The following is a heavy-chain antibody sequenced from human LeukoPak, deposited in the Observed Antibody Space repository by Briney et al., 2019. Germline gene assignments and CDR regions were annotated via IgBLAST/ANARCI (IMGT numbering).Heavy chain of an antibody. D-gene: IGHD5-12*01. CDR3: ASLGGYIDP. J-gene: IGHJ5*02. CDR1: GGSISSYY. CDR2: IYYSGST. V-gene: IGHV4-59*04. Sequence: PSETLSLTCTVPGGSISSYYWSWIRQPPGKGLEWIGYIYYSGSTHYNPSLKSRVTISVDTSKNQFSLNLRSVAAADTAVYYCASLGGYIDPWGQGTLVTVSS.